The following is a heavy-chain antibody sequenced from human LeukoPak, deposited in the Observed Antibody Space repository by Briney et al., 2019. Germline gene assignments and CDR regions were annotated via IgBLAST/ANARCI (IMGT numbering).Heavy chain of an antibody. D-gene: IGHD3-22*01. CDR2: IYSGGST. CDR1: EFSVGSNY. J-gene: IGHJ4*02. Sequence: GGSLRLSCAASEFSVGSNYMTWVRQAPGKGLEWVSLIYSGGSTYYADSVKGRFTTSRDNSKNTLYLQMNSLRAEDTAVYYCAKEGRYYYDSSGYPFDYWGQGTLVTVSS. V-gene: IGHV3-53*01. CDR3: AKEGRYYYDSSGYPFDY.